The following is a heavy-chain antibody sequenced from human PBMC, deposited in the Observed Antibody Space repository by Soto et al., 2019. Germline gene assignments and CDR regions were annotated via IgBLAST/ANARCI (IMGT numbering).Heavy chain of an antibody. Sequence: LRLSCAASGFTFSSYSMNWVRQAPGKGLEWVSSISSSSSYIYYADSVKGRFTISRDNAKNSLYLQMNSLRAEDTAMYYCARDMQWLVQGTFDYWGQGTLVTVSS. CDR2: ISSSSSYI. D-gene: IGHD6-19*01. CDR3: ARDMQWLVQGTFDY. J-gene: IGHJ4*02. CDR1: GFTFSSYS. V-gene: IGHV3-21*01.